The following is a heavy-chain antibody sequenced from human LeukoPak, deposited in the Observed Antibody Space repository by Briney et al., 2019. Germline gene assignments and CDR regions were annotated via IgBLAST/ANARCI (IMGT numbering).Heavy chain of an antibody. Sequence: GASVKVSCKASGGTFSSYAISWVRQAPGQGLEWMGGIIPIFGTANYAQKFQGRVTITADESTSTAYMELSSLRSEDTAVYYCARVRGSGWYQDAFDIWGQRTMVTVSS. CDR3: ARVRGSGWYQDAFDI. J-gene: IGHJ3*02. D-gene: IGHD6-19*01. CDR2: IIPIFGTA. V-gene: IGHV1-69*13. CDR1: GGTFSSYA.